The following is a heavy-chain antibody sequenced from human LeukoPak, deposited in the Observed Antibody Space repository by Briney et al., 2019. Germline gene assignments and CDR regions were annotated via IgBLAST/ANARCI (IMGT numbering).Heavy chain of an antibody. CDR2: IYYSGSI. Sequence: SETLSLTCTVSGGSISSYYWSWIRQPPGKGLEWIGYIYYSGSINYNPSLQSRVTISVDTSKNQFSLKLSSVSAADTAVYYCARAVTGYHFDHWGQGTLVTVSS. D-gene: IGHD2-21*02. J-gene: IGHJ4*02. CDR3: ARAVTGYHFDH. CDR1: GGSISSYY. V-gene: IGHV4-59*01.